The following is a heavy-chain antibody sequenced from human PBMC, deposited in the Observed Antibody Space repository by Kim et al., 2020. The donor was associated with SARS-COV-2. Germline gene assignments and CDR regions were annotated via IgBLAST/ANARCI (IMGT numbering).Heavy chain of an antibody. Sequence: SETLSLTCAVYGGSFSDYYWNWISQPPGKGLEWIGEINHSGSTKYNPSLKSRVTISADTSNKQFSLRMSTVTAADTAVYYCARGETYFYDSSDYRGGYF. CDR3: ARGETYFYDSSDYRGGYF. CDR1: GGSFSDYY. J-gene: IGHJ4*03. V-gene: IGHV4-34*01. D-gene: IGHD3-22*01. CDR2: INHSGST.